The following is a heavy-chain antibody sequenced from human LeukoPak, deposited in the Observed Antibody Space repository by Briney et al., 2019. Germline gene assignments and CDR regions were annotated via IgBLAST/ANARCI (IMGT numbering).Heavy chain of an antibody. V-gene: IGHV4-39*01. CDR1: GGSISSSTSYY. Sequence: SETLSLTCTVSGGSISSSTSYYWGWVRQPSGKGLEWIGSIYYSGSTYCNPSLKSRVAISVDTSKNQFSLKLSSVTAADTAVYYCARHTTMIRRPYNWFDPWGQGTLVTVSS. J-gene: IGHJ5*02. CDR2: IYYSGST. CDR3: ARHTTMIRRPYNWFDP. D-gene: IGHD5-18*01.